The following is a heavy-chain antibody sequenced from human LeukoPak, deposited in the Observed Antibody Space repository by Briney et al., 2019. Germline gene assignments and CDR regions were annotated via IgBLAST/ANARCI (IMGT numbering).Heavy chain of an antibody. D-gene: IGHD3-16*01. CDR2: ISGDGSST. CDR3: ARTYLVGWYFDL. Sequence: GGSLRLSCAASGLTFSYYWMHWVRQAPGKGLVWVSRISGDGSSTSYADSVKGRFTISRDNAKNTLYLQMNSLRAEDTAVYYCARTYLVGWYFDLWGRGALVTVSS. CDR1: GLTFSYYW. V-gene: IGHV3-74*01. J-gene: IGHJ2*01.